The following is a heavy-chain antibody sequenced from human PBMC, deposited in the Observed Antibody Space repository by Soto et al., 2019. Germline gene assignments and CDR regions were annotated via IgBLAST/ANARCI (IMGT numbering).Heavy chain of an antibody. Sequence: PGGSLRLSCAASGFAFSNYAMSWARQAPGKGLEWVSSISGGGGSTYYADSVKGRFTISRDNSKNTLYLQMNSLRAEDTAVYYCAKVPAYDYVWGTYYYFDYWGLGALVTVSS. CDR2: ISGGGGST. D-gene: IGHD3-16*01. V-gene: IGHV3-23*01. CDR1: GFAFSNYA. J-gene: IGHJ4*02. CDR3: AKVPAYDYVWGTYYYFDY.